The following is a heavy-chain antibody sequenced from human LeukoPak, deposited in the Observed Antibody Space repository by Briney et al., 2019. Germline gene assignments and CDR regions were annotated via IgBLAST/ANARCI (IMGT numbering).Heavy chain of an antibody. D-gene: IGHD1-26*01. V-gene: IGHV1-2*02. CDR1: GYTFTDPY. Sequence: ASVKVSCKASGYTFTDPYMHWVRQAPGQGLEWMGWINPNSGGTNYAQKFQGGVTMTRDTSINTAYMELSRLRSDDTAVYYCARDNSVGVTAGYWGQGTLVTVSS. CDR3: ARDNSVGVTAGY. CDR2: INPNSGGT. J-gene: IGHJ4*02.